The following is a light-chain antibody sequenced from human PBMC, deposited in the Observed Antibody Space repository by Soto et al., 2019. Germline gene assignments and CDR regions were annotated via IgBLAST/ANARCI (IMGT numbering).Light chain of an antibody. J-gene: IGKJ1*01. CDR3: KQYGSSHRK. CDR2: GAY. Sequence: IVLTQSPGTLSVAPVEISTLSFMSSHSVISSYLAWYKQKPGQAHRILIYGAYSRATGITDRFSGSGSGKDFTLTIRRMGAEDLAVYYCKQYGSSHRKFGKGATV. V-gene: IGKV3-20*01. CDR1: HSVISSY.